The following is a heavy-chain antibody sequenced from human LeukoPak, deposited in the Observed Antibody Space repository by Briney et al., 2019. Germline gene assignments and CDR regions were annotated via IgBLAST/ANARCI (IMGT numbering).Heavy chain of an antibody. J-gene: IGHJ3*02. CDR3: VQDGYSYGWGIFDI. Sequence: GSGPTLVNPTQTLTLTCAFSGFSLTTSGVGVAWIRQPPGKALEWLALIYWNDDKRYRPSLKSRLTITKDNSKNQVVLTMTNIDPVDTATYFCVQDGYSYGWGIFDIWGQGTMVTVSS. V-gene: IGHV2-5*01. CDR2: IYWNDDK. CDR1: GFSLTTSGVG. D-gene: IGHD5-12*01.